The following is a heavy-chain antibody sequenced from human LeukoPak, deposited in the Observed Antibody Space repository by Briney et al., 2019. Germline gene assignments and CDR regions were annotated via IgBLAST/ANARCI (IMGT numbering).Heavy chain of an antibody. CDR1: GYSFTSYW. D-gene: IGHD2-2*01. J-gene: IGHJ6*04. Sequence: GESLKISCKGSGYSFTSYWISWVRQMPGKGLEWMGRIDPSDSYTNYSPSFQGHVTISADKSISTAYLQWSSLKASDTAMCYCARQVVVVPAAIGYYYYYGMDVWGKGTTVTVSS. CDR2: IDPSDSYT. CDR3: ARQVVVVPAAIGYYYYYGMDV. V-gene: IGHV5-10-1*01.